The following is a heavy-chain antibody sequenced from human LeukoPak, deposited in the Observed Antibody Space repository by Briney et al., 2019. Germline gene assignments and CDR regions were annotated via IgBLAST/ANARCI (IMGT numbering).Heavy chain of an antibody. Sequence: GGSLRLSCAASGFTFSSYGMHWVRQAPGKGLGWVAFIRYDGSNKYYADSVKGRFTISRDNAKNTLYLQMNSLRAEDTAVYYCARGATYAYYQDYWGQGTLVTVSS. CDR2: IRYDGSNK. V-gene: IGHV3-30*02. J-gene: IGHJ4*02. CDR3: ARGATYAYYQDY. CDR1: GFTFSSYG. D-gene: IGHD1-26*01.